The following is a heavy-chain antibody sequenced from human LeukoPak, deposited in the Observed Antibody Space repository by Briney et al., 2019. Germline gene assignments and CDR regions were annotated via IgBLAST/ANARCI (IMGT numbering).Heavy chain of an antibody. CDR3: ARALGYTSSYSFDY. V-gene: IGHV3-48*03. CDR1: GFVFSSYA. D-gene: IGHD2-2*01. J-gene: IGHJ4*02. CDR2: IGISSGPV. Sequence: PGGSLRLSCAASGFVFSSYAMSWVRQTPGGRLEWVSFIGISSGPVLYADSVKGRFTISGDNAKASVFLQMSSLRAEDTAVYYCARALGYTSSYSFDYWGQGTLVPVSS.